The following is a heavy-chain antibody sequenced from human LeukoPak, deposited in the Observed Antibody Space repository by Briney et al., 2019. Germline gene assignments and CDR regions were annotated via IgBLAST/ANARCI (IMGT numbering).Heavy chain of an antibody. D-gene: IGHD3-10*02. CDR1: GFTFSSYE. V-gene: IGHV3-48*03. CDR2: ISSSGSTI. CDR3: AELGITMIGGV. J-gene: IGHJ6*04. Sequence: GGSLRLSCAASGFTFSSYEMNWVRQAPGKGLEWVSYISSSGSTIYYADSVKGRFTIFRDNAKNSLYLQMNSLRAEDTAVYYCAELGITMIGGVWGKGTTVTISS.